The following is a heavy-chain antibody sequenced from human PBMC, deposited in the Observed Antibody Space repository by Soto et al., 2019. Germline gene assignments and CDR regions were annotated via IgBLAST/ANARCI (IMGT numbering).Heavy chain of an antibody. J-gene: IGHJ4*02. V-gene: IGHV3-73*01. CDR1: GFTFRGPS. Sequence: GFLRLSCEACGFTFRGPSMHWVRQASGKGLEWVGRIRSKANSYATAYAASVKGRFTISRDDSKTTAYLQMNSLKTEYPAVYYCTRHGSSGGCWGQGTLVTVSS. CDR2: IRSKANSYAT. D-gene: IGHD6-19*01. CDR3: TRHGSSGGC.